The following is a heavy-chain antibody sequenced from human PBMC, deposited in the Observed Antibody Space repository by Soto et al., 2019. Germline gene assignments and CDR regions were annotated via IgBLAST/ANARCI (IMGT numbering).Heavy chain of an antibody. CDR3: AREEETMVRGVIIKPIDY. D-gene: IGHD3-10*01. Sequence: GSLRLSCAASGFTFSSYSMNWVRQAPGKGLEWVSSISSSSSYIYYADSVKGRFTISRDNAKNSLYLQMNSLRAEDTAVYYCAREEETMVRGVIIKPIDYWGQGTLVTVSS. V-gene: IGHV3-21*01. CDR1: GFTFSSYS. J-gene: IGHJ4*02. CDR2: ISSSSSYI.